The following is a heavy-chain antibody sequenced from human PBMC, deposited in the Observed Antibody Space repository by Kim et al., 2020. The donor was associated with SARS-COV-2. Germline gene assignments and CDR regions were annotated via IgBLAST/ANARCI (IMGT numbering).Heavy chain of an antibody. CDR2: INAGNGNT. J-gene: IGHJ4*02. CDR3: ASLPEMATIDNY. Sequence: ASVKVSCKASGYTFTSYAMHWVRQAPGQRLEWMGWINAGNGNTKYSQKFQGRVTITRDTSASTAYMELSSLRSEDTAVYYCASLPEMATIDNYWGQGTLVTVSS. V-gene: IGHV1-3*01. CDR1: GYTFTSYA. D-gene: IGHD5-12*01.